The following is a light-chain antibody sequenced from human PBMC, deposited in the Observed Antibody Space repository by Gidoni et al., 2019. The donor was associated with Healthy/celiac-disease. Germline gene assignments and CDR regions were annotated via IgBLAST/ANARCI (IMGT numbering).Light chain of an antibody. CDR1: QSVSSSY. CDR2: GAS. CDR3: QQYGSSPRT. Sequence: EIVLTQSPGTLFLSPGERATRSCTASQSVSSSYLAWYQQKPGQAPRLLIYGASSRATGIPDRFSGSGSGTDFTLTISRLEPEDFAVYYCQQYGSSPRTFGQGTKVEIK. J-gene: IGKJ1*01. V-gene: IGKV3-20*01.